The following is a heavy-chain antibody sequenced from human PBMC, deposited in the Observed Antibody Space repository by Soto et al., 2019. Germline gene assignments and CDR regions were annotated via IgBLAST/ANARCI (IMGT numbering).Heavy chain of an antibody. Sequence: SVKDSCEASGGTFSSYAISWGRQAPVQGLEWMGGIIPIFGTANYAQKFQGRVTITADESTSTAYMELSSLRSEDTAVYYCARAPTPIVVVPAAMGLWYFDLWGRGTLVTVSS. CDR1: GGTFSSYA. D-gene: IGHD2-2*01. CDR3: ARAPTPIVVVPAAMGLWYFDL. J-gene: IGHJ2*01. V-gene: IGHV1-69*13. CDR2: IIPIFGTA.